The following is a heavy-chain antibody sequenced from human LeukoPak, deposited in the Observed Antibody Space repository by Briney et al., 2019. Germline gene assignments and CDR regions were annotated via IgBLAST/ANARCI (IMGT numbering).Heavy chain of an antibody. J-gene: IGHJ4*02. Sequence: GGSLRLSCAASGFTFSSYSMNWVRQAPGKGLEWLSYISSTSSAIYYADSLKGRFTISRDNAKNSLYLQMDSLRAEDTAVYYCAKVIGSYGDSAYWGQGTLVTVSS. D-gene: IGHD3-16*01. CDR3: AKVIGSYGDSAY. CDR2: ISSTSSAI. V-gene: IGHV3-48*04. CDR1: GFTFSSYS.